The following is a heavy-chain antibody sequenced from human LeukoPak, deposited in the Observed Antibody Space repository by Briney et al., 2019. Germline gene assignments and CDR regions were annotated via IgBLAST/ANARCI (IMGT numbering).Heavy chain of an antibody. CDR3: ATWAGGLLYDYYYYGMDV. Sequence: ASVKVSCKASGYTFTSYGISWVRQAPGQGLEWMGWISAYNGNTNYAQKLQGRVTMTTDTSTSTAYMELRSLRSDDTAVYYCATWAGGLLYDYYYYGMDVWGQGTTVTVSS. CDR2: ISAYNGNT. V-gene: IGHV1-18*01. CDR1: GYTFTSYG. J-gene: IGHJ6*02. D-gene: IGHD3-3*01.